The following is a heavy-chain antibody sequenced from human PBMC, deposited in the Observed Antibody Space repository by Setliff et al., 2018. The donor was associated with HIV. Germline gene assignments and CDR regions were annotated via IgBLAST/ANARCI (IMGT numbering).Heavy chain of an antibody. J-gene: IGHJ5*02. CDR2: INHTGST. CDR1: GGSFSGNY. V-gene: IGHV4-34*01. Sequence: PSETLSLTCAVYGGSFSGNYWSWIRQPPGKGLEWIGEINHTGSTSYNPSLKSRVTISVDTSKNQFSLKLYSVTAADTAVYYCARHILSGTTVTNSWFDPWGQGTLVTVSS. CDR3: ARHILSGTTVTNSWFDP. D-gene: IGHD4-17*01.